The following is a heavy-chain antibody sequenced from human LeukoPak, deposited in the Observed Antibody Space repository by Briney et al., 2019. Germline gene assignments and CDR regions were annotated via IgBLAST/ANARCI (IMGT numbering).Heavy chain of an antibody. J-gene: IGHJ3*02. CDR1: SGSISSGGYY. CDR2: IYYSGST. V-gene: IGHV4-31*03. D-gene: IGHD1-26*01. Sequence: SETLSLTCTVSSGSISSGGYYWSWIRQHPGKGLEWIGYIYYSGSTYYNPSLKSRVTISVDTSKNQFSLKLSSVTAADTAVYYCARKGGVVGATSSGAFDIWGQGTMVTVSS. CDR3: ARKGGVVGATSSGAFDI.